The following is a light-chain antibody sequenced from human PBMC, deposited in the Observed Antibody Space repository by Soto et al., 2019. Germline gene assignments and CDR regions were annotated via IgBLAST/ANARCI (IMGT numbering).Light chain of an antibody. CDR1: QSLLHSNGYSY. CDR2: LGS. V-gene: IGKV2-28*01. CDR3: MQALQTPRT. Sequence: DIVMTQSPLSLPVTPGEPASISCRSSQSLLHSNGYSYLDWYLQKPGQSPQLLIYLGSNRASGVPDRFSGSGSGTDFTRKISRVEAEDVGVYYCMQALQTPRTFGQGTKVEIK. J-gene: IGKJ1*01.